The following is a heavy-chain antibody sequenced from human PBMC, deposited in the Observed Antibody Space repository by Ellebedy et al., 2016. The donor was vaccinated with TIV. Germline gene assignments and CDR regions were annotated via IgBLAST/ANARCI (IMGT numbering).Heavy chain of an antibody. Sequence: SETLSLTXSVSDDSITIPNYYWSWIRQPPGKGLEWIGYVYNTADTNYNPSLKSRVTISKDTSKNQFSLRLNSVTSEDTAIYYCVSHIMIQSRPPFRYWGQGVLVNVSS. CDR3: VSHIMIQSRPPFRY. CDR2: VYNTADT. D-gene: IGHD3-16*01. V-gene: IGHV4-61*01. CDR1: DDSITIPNYY. J-gene: IGHJ4*02.